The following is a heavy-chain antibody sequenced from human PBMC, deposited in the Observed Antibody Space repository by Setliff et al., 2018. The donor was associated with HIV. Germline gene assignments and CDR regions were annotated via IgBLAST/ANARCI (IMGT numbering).Heavy chain of an antibody. Sequence: GSLRLSCAASGFTFSSHWMVWVRQAPGKGLEWVANINQDGSEKNYVDSVKGRFTIYRDNAKNSVFLQMNSLRAKDTAVYYCARDLLRFFDWPNSGGMDVWGQGTTVTVSS. CDR1: GFTFSSHW. CDR3: ARDLLRFFDWPNSGGMDV. V-gene: IGHV3-7*01. D-gene: IGHD3-9*01. J-gene: IGHJ6*02. CDR2: INQDGSEK.